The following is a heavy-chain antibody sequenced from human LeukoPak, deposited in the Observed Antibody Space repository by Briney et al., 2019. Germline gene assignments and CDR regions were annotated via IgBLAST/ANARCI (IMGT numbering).Heavy chain of an antibody. J-gene: IGHJ4*02. CDR1: GYTFTSYY. V-gene: IGHV1-46*01. Sequence: ASVKVSCKASGYTFTSYYMHWVRQAPGQGLEWMGIINPSGGSTSYAQKFQGRVTITRDTSASTAYMELSSLRSEDTAVYYCARGYTVDGYIDYWGQGTLVTVSS. CDR3: ARGYTVDGYIDY. CDR2: INPSGGST. D-gene: IGHD1-14*01.